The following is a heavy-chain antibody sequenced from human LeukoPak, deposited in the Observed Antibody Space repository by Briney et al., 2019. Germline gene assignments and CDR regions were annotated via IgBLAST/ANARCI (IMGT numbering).Heavy chain of an antibody. CDR3: ARGYSSGWYGYYFDC. CDR2: ISYDGSNK. Sequence: GRSLRLSCAASGFTFSSYAMHWVRQAPGKGLEWVAVISYDGSNKYYADSVKGRFTISRDNSKNTLYLQMNSLRAEDTAVYYCARGYSSGWYGYYFDCWGQGTLVTVSS. D-gene: IGHD6-19*01. CDR1: GFTFSSYA. J-gene: IGHJ4*02. V-gene: IGHV3-30-3*01.